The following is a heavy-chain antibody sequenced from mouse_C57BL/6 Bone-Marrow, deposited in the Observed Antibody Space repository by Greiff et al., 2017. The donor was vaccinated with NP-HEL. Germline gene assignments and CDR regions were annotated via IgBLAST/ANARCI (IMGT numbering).Heavy chain of an antibody. Sequence: VQLQQSGAELVRPGSSVKLSCKASGYTFTSYWMHWVKQRPKQGLEWIGNIDPSDSETHYNQKFKDKATLTVDKSSSTTYMQLSSLTSEDAAVYYCARNGYYGSDFWGQGTTLTVSS. V-gene: IGHV1-52*01. D-gene: IGHD1-1*01. CDR2: IDPSDSET. J-gene: IGHJ2*01. CDR1: GYTFTSYW. CDR3: ARNGYYGSDF.